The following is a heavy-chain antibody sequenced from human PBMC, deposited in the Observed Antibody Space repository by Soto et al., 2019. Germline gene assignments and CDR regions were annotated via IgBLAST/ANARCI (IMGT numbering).Heavy chain of an antibody. CDR1: GYTFSSYA. CDR3: ARMIFGRNVYYFDY. D-gene: IGHD3-3*01. J-gene: IGHJ4*02. CDR2: ISAYNGNT. V-gene: IGHV1-18*01. Sequence: ASVKVSCKASGYTFSSYAISWVRQAPGQGLEWMGWISAYNGNTKYAQKLQGRVTMTTDTSTSTAYMEVRSLRSDDTAVYYCARMIFGRNVYYFDYWGQGTLVTVSS.